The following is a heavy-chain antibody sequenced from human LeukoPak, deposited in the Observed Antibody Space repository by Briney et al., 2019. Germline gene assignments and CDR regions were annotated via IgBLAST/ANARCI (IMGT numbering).Heavy chain of an antibody. D-gene: IGHD3-10*01. V-gene: IGHV3-66*02. Sequence: GGSLRLSCVVSGFTVSNNYMSWVRQAPRKGLEWVSLIYSGGSTYYADSVKGRFTISRDNSKNTLYLQMNSLRAEDTAVYYCARDLDYYGSGSLVFGFDYWGQGTLVTVSS. CDR3: ARDLDYYGSGSLVFGFDY. CDR1: GFTVSNNY. J-gene: IGHJ4*02. CDR2: IYSGGST.